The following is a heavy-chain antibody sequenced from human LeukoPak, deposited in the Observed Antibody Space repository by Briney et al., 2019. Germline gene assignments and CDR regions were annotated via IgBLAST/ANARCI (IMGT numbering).Heavy chain of an antibody. CDR1: GFTFSSYW. CDR3: ARDQGTSCLTCSYYYYYMDV. J-gene: IGHJ6*03. D-gene: IGHD2-2*01. CDR2: IKQDGSEK. Sequence: GGSLRLSCAASGFTFSSYWMSCVRQAPGKGREWVANIKQDGSEKYYVAYVKGRFNLSRDNANNSLYLQMHSLRAEDTAVYYCARDQGTSCLTCSYYYYYMDVWGTGTTVTVSS. V-gene: IGHV3-7*01.